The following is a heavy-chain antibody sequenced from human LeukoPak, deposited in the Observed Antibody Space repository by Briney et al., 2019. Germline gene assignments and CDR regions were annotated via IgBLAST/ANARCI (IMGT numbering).Heavy chain of an antibody. CDR3: ARNEKWGRDY. CDR2: IVQDGSQK. Sequence: PGGSPRLSCAASGFTFSSHWMSWVRQAPGKGLEWVANIVQDGSQKYYVDSVKGRFTISRDNGKNSLYLQMNSLRAEDTAVYYCARNEKWGRDYWGQGTLVTVSS. V-gene: IGHV3-7*03. CDR1: GFTFSSHW. J-gene: IGHJ4*02. D-gene: IGHD1-26*01.